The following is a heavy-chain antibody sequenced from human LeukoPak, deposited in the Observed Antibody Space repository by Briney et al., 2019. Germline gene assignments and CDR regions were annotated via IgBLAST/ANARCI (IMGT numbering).Heavy chain of an antibody. J-gene: IGHJ4*02. D-gene: IGHD6-13*01. CDR1: GVSITTYY. V-gene: IGHV4-59*01. CDR2: IYYSGNT. Sequence: SETLSLTCTVSGVSITTYYWSWIRQPPGKGLEWIGFIYYSGNTNYNPSLKSRVTISVDTSKNQFSLKLSSVTAADTAVYYCTRDLHPTAATGLKVVSFDYWGQGTLVTVSS. CDR3: TRDLHPTAATGLKVVSFDY.